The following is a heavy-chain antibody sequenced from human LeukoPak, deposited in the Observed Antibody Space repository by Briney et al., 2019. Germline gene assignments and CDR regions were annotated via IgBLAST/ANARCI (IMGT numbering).Heavy chain of an antibody. V-gene: IGHV3-66*01. D-gene: IGHD3-3*01. J-gene: IGHJ4*02. Sequence: GGSLRLSCAASGFTVSSNYMSWVRQAPGKGLEWVSVIYSGGSTYYADSVKGRFTISRDNSKNTLYLQMNSLRAEDTAVYYCATRNLYYDFDHWGQGTLVTVSS. CDR1: GFTVSSNY. CDR3: ATRNLYYDFDH. CDR2: IYSGGST.